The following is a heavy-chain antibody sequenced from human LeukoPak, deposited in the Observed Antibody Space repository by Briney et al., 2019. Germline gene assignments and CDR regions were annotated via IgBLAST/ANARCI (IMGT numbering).Heavy chain of an antibody. CDR2: IDSSSRYI. CDR1: GFTFSNYA. V-gene: IGHV3-21*01. CDR3: ARVGGHCTSTSCPPPDY. D-gene: IGHD2-2*01. J-gene: IGHJ4*02. Sequence: GGSLRLSCAASGFTFSNYALSWVRQAPGKGLEWVSFIDSSSRYIYQADSVKGRFTISRDNAKSSVFLQLNSLRAEDTAVYYCARVGGHCTSTSCPPPDYWGQGTLVTVSS.